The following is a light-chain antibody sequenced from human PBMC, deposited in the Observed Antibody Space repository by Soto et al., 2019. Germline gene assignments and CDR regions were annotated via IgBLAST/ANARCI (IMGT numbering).Light chain of an antibody. Sequence: QSVLTQPRSVSGSPGQSVTISCPGTSSDVGGYNYVSWYQQHPGKAPKLMIYDVSKRPSGVPDRFSGSKSGNTASLTISGLQAEDEADYYCCSYAGSYTVVFGGGTKLTVL. CDR1: SSDVGGYNY. CDR3: CSYAGSYTVV. CDR2: DVS. J-gene: IGLJ2*01. V-gene: IGLV2-11*01.